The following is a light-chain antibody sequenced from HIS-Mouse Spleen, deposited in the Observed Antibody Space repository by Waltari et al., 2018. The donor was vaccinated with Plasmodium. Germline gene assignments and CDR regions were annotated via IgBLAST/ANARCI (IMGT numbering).Light chain of an antibody. Sequence: SYELTQPPSVSVSPGQTASITCSGDKLGDKYACWYQQKPGQSPVLVIDQDSKRPSGIPERFSGSNPGNTATLTISGTQAMDEADYYCQAWDSSTVVFGGGTKLTVL. J-gene: IGLJ2*01. CDR3: QAWDSSTVV. CDR1: KLGDKY. V-gene: IGLV3-1*01. CDR2: QDS.